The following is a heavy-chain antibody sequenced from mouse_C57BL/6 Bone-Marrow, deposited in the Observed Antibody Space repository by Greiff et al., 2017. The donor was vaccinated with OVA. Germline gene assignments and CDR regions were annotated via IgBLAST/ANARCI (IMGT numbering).Heavy chain of an antibody. CDR3: ARVVAGDY. D-gene: IGHD1-1*01. V-gene: IGHV1-50*01. CDR2: IDPSDSYT. CDR1: GYTFTSYW. Sequence: VKLLQPGAELVKPGASVKLSCKASGYTFTSYWMQWVKQRPGQGLEWIGEIDPSDSYTNYNQKFKGKATLTVDTSSSTAYMQLSSLTSEDSAVYYCARVVAGDYWGQGTTLTVSS. J-gene: IGHJ2*01.